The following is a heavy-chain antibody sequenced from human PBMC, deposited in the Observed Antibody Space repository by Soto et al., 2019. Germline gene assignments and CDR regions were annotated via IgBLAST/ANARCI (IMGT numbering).Heavy chain of an antibody. CDR2: IYYSGST. Sequence: QLQLQESGPGLVKPSETLSLTCTVSGGSISSSSYYWGWIRQPPGKGLEWIGRIYYSGSTYYNPSXXXRXAISVDTSKNQFSLKLSSVTAADTAVYYCATLWGQDWGQGTLVTVSS. D-gene: IGHD3-10*01. CDR1: GGSISSSSYY. CDR3: ATLWGQD. J-gene: IGHJ4*02. V-gene: IGHV4-39*01.